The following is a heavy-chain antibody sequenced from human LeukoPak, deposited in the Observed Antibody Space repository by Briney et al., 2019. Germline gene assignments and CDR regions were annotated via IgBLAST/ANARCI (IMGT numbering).Heavy chain of an antibody. CDR2: IYHSGST. CDR3: ARGSGYFDY. CDR1: GGSIKSGDSY. J-gene: IGHJ4*01. Sequence: SETLSLTCSVSGGSIKSGDSYWSWIRQPPGKGLEWIGYIYHSGSTYYNPFLKSRVTISVDTSKNQFSLRLSSVTAADTARYYCARGSGYFDYWGHGSLVTVSS. V-gene: IGHV4-30-4*08. D-gene: IGHD2-15*01.